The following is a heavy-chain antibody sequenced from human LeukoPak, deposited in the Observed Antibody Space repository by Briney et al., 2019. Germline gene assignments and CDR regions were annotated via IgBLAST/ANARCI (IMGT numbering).Heavy chain of an antibody. CDR3: AGATKWLAHDF. CDR1: GFTVSGTY. Sequence: PGGSLRLSCAASGFTVSGTYMSWVRQAAGKGWEWVSTIYDAGSTSYADSVKGRFTISRDNSNNTLFLQMNSLRADDTALYYCAGATKWLAHDFWGQGTLVTVSS. D-gene: IGHD6-19*01. V-gene: IGHV3-53*01. J-gene: IGHJ4*02. CDR2: IYDAGST.